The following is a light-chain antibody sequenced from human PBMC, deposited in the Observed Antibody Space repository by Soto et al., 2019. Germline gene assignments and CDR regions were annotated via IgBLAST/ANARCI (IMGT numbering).Light chain of an antibody. V-gene: IGLV2-14*03. CDR1: SSDVGAYDF. Sequence: QSVLAQPASMSGSPGQSITISCTGTSSDVGAYDFVSWYQQHPDKAPKLMIYEVSNRPSGVSYRFSGSKSVNTATLTISGLQAEDEADYYCSSYTTSSTRVFGTGTKVTVL. CDR3: SSYTTSSTRV. J-gene: IGLJ1*01. CDR2: EVS.